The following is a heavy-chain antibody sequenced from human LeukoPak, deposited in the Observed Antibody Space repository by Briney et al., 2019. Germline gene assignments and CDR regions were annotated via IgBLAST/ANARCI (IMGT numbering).Heavy chain of an antibody. J-gene: IGHJ4*02. V-gene: IGHV4-39*07. CDR3: ARSFGVVIEYFDY. Sequence: SETLSLTCTVSGGSISSSGYYWGWLRQPPGKGLEWIGSIYYSGSTYYSPSLKSRVTISVDTSKNQFSLKLSSVIAADTAVYYCARSFGVVIEYFDYWGQGTLVTVSS. D-gene: IGHD3-3*01. CDR1: GGSISSSGYY. CDR2: IYYSGST.